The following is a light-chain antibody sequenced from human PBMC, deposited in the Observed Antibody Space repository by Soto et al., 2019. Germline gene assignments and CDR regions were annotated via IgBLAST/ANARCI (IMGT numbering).Light chain of an antibody. J-gene: IGKJ3*01. CDR3: QQYGSSPFT. CDR2: GAS. Sequence: EIVLTQSPGTLALSPGERATLSCRASQSVNSNYLTWYQQKRGQAPRLLIHGASSRATGIPARFSASGSGTDFTVTISRLEPEDFAVYYCQQYGSSPFTFGPGTKVGIK. V-gene: IGKV3-20*01. CDR1: QSVNSNY.